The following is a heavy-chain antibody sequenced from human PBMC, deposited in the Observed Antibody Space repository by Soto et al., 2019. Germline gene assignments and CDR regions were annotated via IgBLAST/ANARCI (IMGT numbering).Heavy chain of an antibody. Sequence: QVQLVESGGGVVQPGRSLRLSCAASGFTFSNYAMPWARQAPGKGLEWVAVILNDGSNRYHADSVKDRFTISRDNSKNTLYLQMNSLRAEDTAVYYCARDDEYSGNGMDVWGQGTTVTVS. J-gene: IGHJ6*02. CDR2: ILNDGSNR. CDR3: ARDDEYSGNGMDV. V-gene: IGHV3-33*01. CDR1: GFTFSNYA. D-gene: IGHD3-10*01.